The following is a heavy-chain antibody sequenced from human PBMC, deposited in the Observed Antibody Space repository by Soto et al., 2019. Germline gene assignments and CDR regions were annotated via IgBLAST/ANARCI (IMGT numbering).Heavy chain of an antibody. CDR3: AGLRYYYYGMDV. CDR1: GGTFSSYT. Sequence: QVQLVQSGAEVKKPGSSVKVSCKASGGTFSSYTFSWVRQAPGQGLEWMGRIIPILGVANYAQKVQGRVTITADKSTSTAYMELSSLRSEDTAVYYCAGLRYYYYGMDVWGQGTTVTVSS. D-gene: IGHD6-25*01. J-gene: IGHJ6*02. V-gene: IGHV1-69*02. CDR2: IIPILGVA.